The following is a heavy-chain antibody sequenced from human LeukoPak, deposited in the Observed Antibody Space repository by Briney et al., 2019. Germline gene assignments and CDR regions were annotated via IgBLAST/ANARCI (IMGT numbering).Heavy chain of an antibody. Sequence: PGGSLRFSCAASGFTFSSYAMHWVRQAPGKGLEWVAVISYDGSNKYYADSVKVRFTISRDNSKNTLYLQMNSLRAEDTAIYFCARQEARNYYYEGLDYWGQGNLVTVSS. CDR2: ISYDGSNK. D-gene: IGHD3-22*01. J-gene: IGHJ4*02. CDR1: GFTFSSYA. CDR3: ARQEARNYYYEGLDY. V-gene: IGHV3-30*04.